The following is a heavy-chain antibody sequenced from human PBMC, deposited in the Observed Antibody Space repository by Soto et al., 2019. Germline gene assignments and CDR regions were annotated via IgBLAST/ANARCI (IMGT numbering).Heavy chain of an antibody. Sequence: QVPLVQSGAEVKKPGASVKVSCKVSGYTLTELSMHWVRQAPGKGLEWMGGFDPEDGETIYAQKFQARVTMTEDTSTDSAYMELSCLRSEDTAVYYCATLYCGGDGPSEWYFDLWGRGNLVTFSS. V-gene: IGHV1-24*01. CDR3: ATLYCGGDGPSEWYFDL. CDR2: FDPEDGET. J-gene: IGHJ2*01. D-gene: IGHD2-21*02. CDR1: GYTLTELS.